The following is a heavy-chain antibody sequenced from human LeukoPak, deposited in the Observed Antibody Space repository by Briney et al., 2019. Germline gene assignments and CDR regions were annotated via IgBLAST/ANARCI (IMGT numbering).Heavy chain of an antibody. CDR2: TRSKAYGGTR. V-gene: IGHV3-49*04. CDR3: TRLKYYDSRTRTFDI. D-gene: IGHD3-22*01. J-gene: IGHJ3*02. CDR1: GFAFGDFA. Sequence: GGSLRLSCRGSGFAFGDFAMNWVRQAPGKGLEWVGFTRSKAYGGTREYAASAAGRFAISRDDSNSIAYLQMNSLTTEDTAMYYCTRLKYYDSRTRTFDIWGQGTMVTVSS.